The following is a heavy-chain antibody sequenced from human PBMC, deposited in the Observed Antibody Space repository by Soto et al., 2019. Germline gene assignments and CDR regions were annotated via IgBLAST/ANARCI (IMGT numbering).Heavy chain of an antibody. Sequence: QVQLVQSGAEVRKPGSSVKVSCKVSGGTFKSYAISWLRQAPGQGLEWMGGFIPMFGTANYARDFEGRATITADESTSTVYMELSSRRSEDTAIFFCARRLPVYSAVLHYFYAMDVWGQGTTVTVSS. CDR1: GGTFKSYA. D-gene: IGHD2-8*01. CDR3: ARRLPVYSAVLHYFYAMDV. CDR2: FIPMFGTA. V-gene: IGHV1-69*01. J-gene: IGHJ6*02.